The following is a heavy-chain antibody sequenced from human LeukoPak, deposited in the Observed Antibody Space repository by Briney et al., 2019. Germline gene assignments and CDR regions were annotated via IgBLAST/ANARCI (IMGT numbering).Heavy chain of an antibody. Sequence: SQTLSLTCTVSGDSLTSGSRYWSWIRQPAGKGLEWIGHFYSSTRTTYNPSLESRVTISGDTAKNQFSLKLDSVTAADTAVYFCARCMSELDYGDYAYYYHMDVWGKGTTVTVSS. V-gene: IGHV4-61*09. CDR1: GDSLTSGSRY. D-gene: IGHD4-17*01. CDR3: ARCMSELDYGDYAYYYHMDV. CDR2: FYSSTRT. J-gene: IGHJ6*04.